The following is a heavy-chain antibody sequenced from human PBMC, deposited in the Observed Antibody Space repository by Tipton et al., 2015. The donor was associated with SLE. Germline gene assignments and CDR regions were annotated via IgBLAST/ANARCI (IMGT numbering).Heavy chain of an antibody. CDR1: GFTFSSYA. CDR2: ISGSGGST. D-gene: IGHD3-9*01. CDR3: AKFFPYYDILGADYGMDV. V-gene: IGHV3-23*01. Sequence: SLRLSCAASGFTFSSYAMSWVRQAPGKGLEWVSAISGSGGSTYYADSVKGRFTISRDNSKNTLYLQMNSLRAEDTAVYYCAKFFPYYDILGADYGMDVWGQGTTVTVSS. J-gene: IGHJ6*02.